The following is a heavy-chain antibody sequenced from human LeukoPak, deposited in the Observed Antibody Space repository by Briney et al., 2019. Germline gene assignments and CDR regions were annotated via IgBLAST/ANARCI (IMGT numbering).Heavy chain of an antibody. CDR2: IDPGDSDT. D-gene: IGHD5-24*01. J-gene: IGHJ4*02. CDR1: GYSFTNYW. V-gene: IGHV5-51*01. Sequence: GESLKISCQVSGYSFTNYWIGWVRQMPGKGLEWMGSIDPGDSDTRYSPSFQGQVTISADKSISTAYLQWSSLKASDTAMYYCARRRDGYNYVGTDYWGQGTLVTVSS. CDR3: ARRRDGYNYVGTDY.